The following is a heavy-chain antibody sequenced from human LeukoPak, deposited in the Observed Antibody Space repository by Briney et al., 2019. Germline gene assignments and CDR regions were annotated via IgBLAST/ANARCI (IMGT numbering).Heavy chain of an antibody. Sequence: GGSLRLSCAASGITFSSYSMNWVRQAPGKGLEWVAVISYDGSNKYYADSVKGRFTISRDNSKNTLYLQMNSLRAEDTAVYYCAREGMDVWGRGTTVTVSS. CDR2: ISYDGSNK. CDR1: GITFSSYS. V-gene: IGHV3-30*03. J-gene: IGHJ6*04. CDR3: AREGMDV.